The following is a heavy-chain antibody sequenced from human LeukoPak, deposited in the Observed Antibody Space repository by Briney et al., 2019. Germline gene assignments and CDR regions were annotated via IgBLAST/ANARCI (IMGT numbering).Heavy chain of an antibody. V-gene: IGHV5-51*01. CDR2: VHPADSDT. D-gene: IGHD3-22*01. CDR3: ARHKRDSSGYFMDS. J-gene: IGHJ4*02. CDR1: GYSFTPYW. Sequence: GESLKISCEASGYSFTPYWLGWVRQMPGKGPEWVGIVHPADSDTRYSPSFQGQVTISADKSIRTAYLQWSSMKASDTAIYYCARHKRDSSGYFMDSWGQGTPVTVSS.